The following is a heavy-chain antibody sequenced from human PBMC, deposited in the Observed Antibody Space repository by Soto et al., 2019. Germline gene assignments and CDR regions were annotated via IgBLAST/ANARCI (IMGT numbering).Heavy chain of an antibody. Sequence: SETLSLTCAVSGYSISTGYYWSWLRQPPGKGLEWIGEINHSGSTNYNPSLKSRVTISVDTSKNHFSLKLSSVTAADTAVYYCARAYSSSTLYGMDVWGQGTTVTVSS. V-gene: IGHV4-34*01. D-gene: IGHD6-6*01. CDR1: GYSISTGYY. J-gene: IGHJ6*02. CDR2: INHSGST. CDR3: ARAYSSSTLYGMDV.